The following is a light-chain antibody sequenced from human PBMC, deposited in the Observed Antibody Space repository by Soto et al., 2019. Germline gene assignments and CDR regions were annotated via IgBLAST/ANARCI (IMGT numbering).Light chain of an antibody. CDR3: QQCISYPIT. J-gene: IGKJ5*01. CDR2: DAS. V-gene: IGKV1-13*02. Sequence: AIQLTQSPSSLSASVGDRVTITCRASQGISSALAWYQQKPGKAPNLLIYDASSLESGVPSRFSGSGSGTDFTLTISSLQPEDFATYYCQQCISYPITFGQGTRLEIK. CDR1: QGISSA.